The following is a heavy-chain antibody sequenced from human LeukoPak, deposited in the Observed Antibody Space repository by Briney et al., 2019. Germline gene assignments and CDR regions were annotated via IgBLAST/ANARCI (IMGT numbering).Heavy chain of an antibody. Sequence: ASVKVSCKASGGTFSSYAISWVRQAPGQGLEWMGGIIPIFGTANYAQKFQGRVTITADESTSTAYMELSSLRSEDTAVYYCARSVVVVAALGWFDPWGRGTLVTVSS. V-gene: IGHV1-69*13. D-gene: IGHD2-15*01. CDR2: IIPIFGTA. J-gene: IGHJ5*02. CDR3: ARSVVVVAALGWFDP. CDR1: GGTFSSYA.